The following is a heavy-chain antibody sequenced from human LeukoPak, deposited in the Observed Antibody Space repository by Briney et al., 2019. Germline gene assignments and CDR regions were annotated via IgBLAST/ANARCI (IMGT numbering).Heavy chain of an antibody. J-gene: IGHJ5*02. V-gene: IGHV7-4-1*02. CDR3: ARGDSQLWFGELFAAGWWFDP. CDR1: GYTFASYA. CDR2: INTNTGNP. Sequence: ASVKVSCKASGYTFASYAMNWVRQAPGQGLEWMGWINTNTGNPTYAQGFTGRFVFSLDTSVSTAYLQISSLKAEDTAVYYCARGDSQLWFGELFAAGWWFDPWGQGTLVTVSS. D-gene: IGHD3-10*01.